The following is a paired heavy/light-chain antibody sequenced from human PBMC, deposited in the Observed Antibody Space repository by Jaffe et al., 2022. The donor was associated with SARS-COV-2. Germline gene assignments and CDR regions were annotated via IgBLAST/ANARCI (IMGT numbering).Light chain of an antibody. V-gene: IGKV1-39*01. CDR2: AAS. J-gene: IGKJ3*01. Sequence: DIQMTQSPSSLSASVGDRVTITCRASQSISSYLNWYQQKPGKAPKLLIYAASSLQSGVPSRFSGSGSGTDFTLTINSLQPEDFATYYCQQSYSNPLFGPGTKVDIK. CDR1: QSISSY. CDR3: QQSYSNPL.
Heavy chain of an antibody. D-gene: IGHD6-19*01. V-gene: IGHV3-23*01. J-gene: IGHJ3*02. CDR2: ISGSGGST. CDR3: AKDRDRAVVGRSAFDI. CDR1: GFTFSSYA. Sequence: EVQLLESGGGLVQPGGSLRLSCAASGFTFSSYAMSWVRQAPGKGLEWASVISGSGGSTLYADSVKGRFTISRDNSQNTLYLQMNSLRAEDTAIYYCAKDRDRAVVGRSAFDIWGQGTMVSVSS.